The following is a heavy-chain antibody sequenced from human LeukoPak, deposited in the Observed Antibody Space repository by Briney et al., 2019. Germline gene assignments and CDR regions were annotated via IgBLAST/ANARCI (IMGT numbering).Heavy chain of an antibody. Sequence: GGSLRLSCAASGLTISSNYMNWVRQAPGKGLEWVSVIYSGGNTYYADSVKGRFTISRDNSKNTLYLQMNSLRVEDTAVYYCARDVLDYGNFDYWGQGTLVTVSS. CDR3: ARDVLDYGNFDY. CDR1: GLTISSNY. J-gene: IGHJ4*02. D-gene: IGHD4/OR15-4a*01. CDR2: IYSGGNT. V-gene: IGHV3-53*01.